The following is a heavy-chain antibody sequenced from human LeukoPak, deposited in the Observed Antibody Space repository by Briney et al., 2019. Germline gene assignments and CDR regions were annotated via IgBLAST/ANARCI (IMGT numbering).Heavy chain of an antibody. V-gene: IGHV3-30*02. J-gene: IGHJ4*02. D-gene: IGHD4-17*01. Sequence: PGGSLRLSWAASAFTLSGFCMQWVRQAPGRGLEWVAFIRYDGNNDYYGPSVQGRFTISRDNSKNTLYLQMHSLRAEDTAVYYCTKDRRPVTTISTVDYWGQGTLVTVSS. CDR1: AFTLSGFC. CDR3: TKDRRPVTTISTVDY. CDR2: IRYDGNND.